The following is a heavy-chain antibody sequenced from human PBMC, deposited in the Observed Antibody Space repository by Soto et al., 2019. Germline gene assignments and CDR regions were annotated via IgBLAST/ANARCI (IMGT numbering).Heavy chain of an antibody. CDR3: ARESDDLTSYFVN. CDR2: ISSTTNYI. D-gene: IGHD1-1*01. Sequence: PGGSLRLSCAASGFTFTRYSMNWVRQAPGKGLEWVSSISSTTNYIYYGDSMKGRFTISRDNAKNSLYLEMNSLSAEDTAVYYCARESDDLTSYFVNLCQEALVTTSS. CDR1: GFTFTRYS. V-gene: IGHV3-21*06. J-gene: IGHJ4*01.